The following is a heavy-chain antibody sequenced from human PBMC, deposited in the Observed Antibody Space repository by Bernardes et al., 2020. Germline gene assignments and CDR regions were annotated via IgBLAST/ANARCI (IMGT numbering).Heavy chain of an antibody. CDR1: GFIFSNAW. CDR3: TTGRWLY. V-gene: IGHV3-15*05. Sequence: GSLRLSCAASGFIFSNAWMSWVRQAPGKGLEWVGRIKSKTDGETTDYAAPVKGRFTISRDDSKNTLYLQMNSLKTEDTAVYYCTTGRWLYWGQGTLVTVSS. J-gene: IGHJ4*02. CDR2: IKSKTDGETT. D-gene: IGHD5-12*01.